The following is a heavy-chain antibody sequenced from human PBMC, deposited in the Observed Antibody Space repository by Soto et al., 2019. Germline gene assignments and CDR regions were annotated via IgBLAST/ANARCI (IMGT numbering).Heavy chain of an antibody. D-gene: IGHD3-16*01. CDR1: GFIFRNHA. J-gene: IGHJ4*02. CDR3: AREGGSYFGY. CDR2: ISYDGSNK. Sequence: GSLRLSCAASGFIFRNHAMHWVRQAPGKGLEWVAVISYDGSNKYYADSVKGRFTISRDNSKNTLYLQMNSLRAEDRAVYYCAREGGSYFGYWGQGTLVTVSS. V-gene: IGHV3-30-3*01.